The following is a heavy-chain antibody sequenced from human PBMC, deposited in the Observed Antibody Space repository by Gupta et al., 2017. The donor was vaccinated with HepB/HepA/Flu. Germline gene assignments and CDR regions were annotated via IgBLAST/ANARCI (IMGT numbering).Heavy chain of an antibody. CDR3: VRGGWGRVIDY. J-gene: IGHJ4*02. CDR1: GIIFSIHW. D-gene: IGHD7-27*01. CDR2: INQDGSEI. V-gene: IGHV3-7*01. Sequence: EVQLVESGGGLVQPGGSLRLSSAVSGIIFSIHWMSWVRQAPGKGLEWVANINQDGSEIQYVDSVKGRFTISRDNAKNSLYLQMNSLSAEDTAVYYCVRGGWGRVIDYWGQGTLVTVSS.